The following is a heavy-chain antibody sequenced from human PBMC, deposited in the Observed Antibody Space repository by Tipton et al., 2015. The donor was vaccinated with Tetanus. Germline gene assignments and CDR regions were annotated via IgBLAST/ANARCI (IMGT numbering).Heavy chain of an antibody. CDR1: GFTFSSYW. Sequence: PLRLSCAASGFTFSSYWMHWVRQAPGKGLVWVSRINSDGSSTSYADSVKGRFTISRDNAKNTLYLQMNSLRAEDTAVYYCAREVYCSGGSCHNWYFDLWGRGTLVTVSS. CDR2: INSDGSST. J-gene: IGHJ2*01. CDR3: AREVYCSGGSCHNWYFDL. D-gene: IGHD2-15*01. V-gene: IGHV3-74*01.